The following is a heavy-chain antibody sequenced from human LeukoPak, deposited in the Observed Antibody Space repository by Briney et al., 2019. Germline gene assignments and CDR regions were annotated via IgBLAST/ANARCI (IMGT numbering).Heavy chain of an antibody. Sequence: PGRSLRLSCAASGFTFSSYGMRWVRQAPGKGPERVAVISYDGSNKYYADSVKGRFTISRDNSKNTLYLQMNSLRAEDTAVYYCASRGYSYGLYYFDYWGQGTLVTVSS. J-gene: IGHJ4*02. V-gene: IGHV3-30*03. CDR1: GFTFSSYG. CDR3: ASRGYSYGLYYFDY. D-gene: IGHD5-18*01. CDR2: ISYDGSNK.